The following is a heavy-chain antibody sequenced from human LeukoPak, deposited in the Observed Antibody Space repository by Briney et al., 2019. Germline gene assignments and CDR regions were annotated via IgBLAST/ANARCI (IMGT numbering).Heavy chain of an antibody. CDR1: GFTFSSYS. D-gene: IGHD6-19*01. CDR3: ARDSSGWYEYFQH. V-gene: IGHV3-21*01. CDR2: ISSSSSYI. Sequence: GGSLRLSCAASGFTFSSYSMNWVRQAPGKGLEWVSSISSSSSYIYYADSVKGRFTISRDNAKNSLYLQMNSLRAEDTAVYYCARDSSGWYEYFQHWGQGALVTVSS. J-gene: IGHJ1*01.